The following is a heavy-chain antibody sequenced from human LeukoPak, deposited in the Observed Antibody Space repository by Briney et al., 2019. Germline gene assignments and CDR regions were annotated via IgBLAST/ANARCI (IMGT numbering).Heavy chain of an antibody. CDR1: GYTFSNYD. Sequence: GASVKVSCKTSGYTFSNYDIYWVRQAPGQGLEWMGLINPTGDSTGYAQKFQGRVTMTRDMSTSTDYMELSSLRSEDTAIYYCARDNSVGDNAWWFDPWGQGTLVTVSS. V-gene: IGHV1-46*01. D-gene: IGHD1-26*01. CDR3: ARDNSVGDNAWWFDP. J-gene: IGHJ5*02. CDR2: INPTGDST.